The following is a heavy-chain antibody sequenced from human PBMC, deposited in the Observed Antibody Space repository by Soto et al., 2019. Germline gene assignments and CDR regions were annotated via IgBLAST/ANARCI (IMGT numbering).Heavy chain of an antibody. V-gene: IGHV1-3*01. CDR2: INAGNGNT. CDR1: GYTFTNYA. Sequence: QVQLVQSGAEVKKPGASVKVSCKASGYTFTNYAMHWVRQAPGQRLEWMGWINAGNGNTKYSQQSQGRVTITRDTSASTASMELSSLRSDDTAVYYCARSRGYYYLEYWGQGTLVTVSS. J-gene: IGHJ4*02. D-gene: IGHD3-22*01. CDR3: ARSRGYYYLEY.